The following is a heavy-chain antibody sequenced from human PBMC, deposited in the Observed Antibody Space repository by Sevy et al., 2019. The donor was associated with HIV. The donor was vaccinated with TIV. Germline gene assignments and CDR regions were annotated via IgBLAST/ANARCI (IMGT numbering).Heavy chain of an antibody. CDR3: ARERERGFDY. CDR1: GGSISSYY. CDR2: IYYSGST. Sequence: SETLSLTCTVSGGSISSYYLSWIRQPPGKGLEWFWYIYYSGSTNYNPSLESRVTISVDTSKNQFSLRLSSGTAADTAEYYCARERERGFDYWGQGTLVTVSS. D-gene: IGHD1-26*01. V-gene: IGHV4-59*01. J-gene: IGHJ4*02.